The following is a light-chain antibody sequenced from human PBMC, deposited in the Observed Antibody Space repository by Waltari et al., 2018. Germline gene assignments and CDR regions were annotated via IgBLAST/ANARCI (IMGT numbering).Light chain of an antibody. J-gene: IGKJ1*01. Sequence: DIVMTQSPDSLAVSLGERATIDCKSSQRVFYRSDNKNYLAWYQQKPGQPPKLLFYWASTRESGVPDRFRASGSGTDFNLTINNLKAEDVAVYYCQQYYRSRTFGQGTKVEIK. CDR3: QQYYRSRT. CDR2: WAS. V-gene: IGKV4-1*01. CDR1: QRVFYRSDNKNY.